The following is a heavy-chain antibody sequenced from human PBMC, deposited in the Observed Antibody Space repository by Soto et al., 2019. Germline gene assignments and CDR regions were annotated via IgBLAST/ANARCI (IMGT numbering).Heavy chain of an antibody. Sequence: QVQLQESGPGLVKPSQTLSLTCTVSGGSISSGGYYWSWIRQHPGTGLEWIGYIFYSGTTYYNPSLRSRITISVDTSKNQFSLKLSSVTAADTAVYYCAREVVVVAATPDLTQFWFDPWGQGTLVTVSS. V-gene: IGHV4-31*03. CDR2: IFYSGTT. CDR3: AREVVVVAATPDLTQFWFDP. J-gene: IGHJ5*02. CDR1: GGSISSGGYY. D-gene: IGHD2-15*01.